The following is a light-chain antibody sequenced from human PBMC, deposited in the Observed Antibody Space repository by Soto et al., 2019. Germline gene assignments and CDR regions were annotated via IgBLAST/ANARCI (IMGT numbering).Light chain of an antibody. J-gene: IGLJ2*01. Sequence: FLLTQPHSVSESPGKTVTISCTRSSGSIASNYVQWYQQRPGSAPTTVIYEDNQKPSGVPDRCSGSIDSSSNSASLTISGLKTEDEADYYCQSYDSTNVVFGGGTKVTVL. CDR3: QSYDSTNVV. CDR2: EDN. CDR1: SGSIASNY. V-gene: IGLV6-57*04.